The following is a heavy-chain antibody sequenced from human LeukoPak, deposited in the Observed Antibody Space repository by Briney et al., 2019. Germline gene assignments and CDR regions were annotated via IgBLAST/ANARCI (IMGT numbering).Heavy chain of an antibody. V-gene: IGHV3-30*03. CDR2: ISHEGIEK. Sequence: GGSLRLSCAASGFTFSSSGMHWVRQAPGTGLEWVAFISHEGIEKYYADSVKGRFTISRDNPKNTLYLQMNSLRDEDTAVFYCATDRGWFFDNWGQGTLVTVAS. J-gene: IGHJ4*02. CDR3: ATDRGWFFDN. D-gene: IGHD6-19*01. CDR1: GFTFSSSG.